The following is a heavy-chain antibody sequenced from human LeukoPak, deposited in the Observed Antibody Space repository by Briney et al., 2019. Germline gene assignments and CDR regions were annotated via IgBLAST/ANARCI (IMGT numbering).Heavy chain of an antibody. J-gene: IGHJ2*01. CDR3: ARDIAAAARYFDL. V-gene: IGHV3-30*02. CDR1: GFTFSSYW. D-gene: IGHD6-13*01. CDR2: IRYDGSNK. Sequence: GGSLRLSCAASGFTFSSYWMSWVRQAPGKGLEWVAFIRYDGSNKYYADSVKGRFTISRDNSKNTLYLQMNSLRAEETAVYYCARDIAAAARYFDLWGRGTLVTVSS.